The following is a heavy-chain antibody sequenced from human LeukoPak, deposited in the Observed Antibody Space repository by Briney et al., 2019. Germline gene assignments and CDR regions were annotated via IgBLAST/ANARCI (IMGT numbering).Heavy chain of an antibody. D-gene: IGHD3-10*01. J-gene: IGHJ3*02. Sequence: PGGSLRLSCAASGFTFSSYSMNWVRQAPGKGLEWVSSISSSSYIYYADSVKGRFTISRDNSKNTLHLQMNSLRAEDTAVYYCAREPDPWGGAFDIWGQGTMVTVSS. V-gene: IGHV3-21*04. CDR3: AREPDPWGGAFDI. CDR1: GFTFSSYS. CDR2: ISSSSYI.